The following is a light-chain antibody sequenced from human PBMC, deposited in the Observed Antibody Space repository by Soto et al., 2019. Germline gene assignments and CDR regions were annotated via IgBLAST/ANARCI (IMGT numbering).Light chain of an antibody. J-gene: IGLJ2*01. CDR1: SSDVGGYKY. CDR2: EVS. CDR3: CSYAGSYTFV. Sequence: QSALTQPPSASGSPGQSVTISCTGTSSDVGGYKYVSWYQQHPGKAPKLMIYEVSKRPSGVPDRFSGSKSGNTASLTVSGLQAEDEADYYCCSYAGSYTFVFGGGTKLTVL. V-gene: IGLV2-8*01.